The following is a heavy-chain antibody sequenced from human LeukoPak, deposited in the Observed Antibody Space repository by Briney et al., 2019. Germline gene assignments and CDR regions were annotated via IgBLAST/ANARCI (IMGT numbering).Heavy chain of an antibody. J-gene: IGHJ5*02. CDR1: GGTFSSYA. Sequence: SVKVSCKAPGGTFSSYAISWVRQAPGQGLEWMGGIIPIFGTANYAQKFQGRVSITADESTSTAYMELSSLRPEDTAMYYCARRHYYDSSGYYYVPWFDPWGQGTLVTVSS. V-gene: IGHV1-69*01. D-gene: IGHD3-22*01. CDR2: IIPIFGTA. CDR3: ARRHYYDSSGYYYVPWFDP.